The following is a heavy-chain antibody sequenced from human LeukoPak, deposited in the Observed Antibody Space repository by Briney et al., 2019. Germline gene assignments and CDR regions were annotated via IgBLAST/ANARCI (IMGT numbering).Heavy chain of an antibody. D-gene: IGHD2-2*01. V-gene: IGHV3-74*01. CDR3: TTRMTSTSAFDL. J-gene: IGHJ3*01. Sequence: SGGSLRLSCAASGFTFSSYWMYWVRQAPEKGLVWVSRINSDGSDTVYADSVKGRFTTSRDNDKNTLYLQVNSLGVEDTAVYYCTTRMTSTSAFDLWGQGTMVTVSS. CDR1: GFTFSSYW. CDR2: INSDGSDT.